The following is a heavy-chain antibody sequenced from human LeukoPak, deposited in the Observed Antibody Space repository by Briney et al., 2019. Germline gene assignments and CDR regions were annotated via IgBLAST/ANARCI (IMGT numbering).Heavy chain of an antibody. D-gene: IGHD1-7*01. CDR1: GYTFTGYY. CDR3: ARGAIELELPLDP. V-gene: IGHV1-2*02. CDR2: INPNSGGT. Sequence: ASVKVSYKASGYTFTGYYMHWVRQAPGQGLEWMGWINPNSGGTNYAQKFQGRVTMTRDTSISTAYMELSWLRSDDTAVYYCARGAIELELPLDPWGQGTLVTVSS. J-gene: IGHJ5*02.